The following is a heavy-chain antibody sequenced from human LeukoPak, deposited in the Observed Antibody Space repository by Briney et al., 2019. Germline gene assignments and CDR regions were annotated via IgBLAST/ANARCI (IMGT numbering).Heavy chain of an antibody. D-gene: IGHD3-16*02. CDR2: ISSSSGTI. J-gene: IGHJ4*02. CDR3: ARTPYDYVWGSYRPLFDY. Sequence: PGGSLRLSCAASGFTFSSYSMNWVRQAPGKGLEWVSYISSSSGTIYYADSVKGRFTISRDNAKNSLYLQMNSLRAEDTAVYYCARTPYDYVWGSYRPLFDYWGQGTLVTVSS. CDR1: GFTFSSYS. V-gene: IGHV3-48*01.